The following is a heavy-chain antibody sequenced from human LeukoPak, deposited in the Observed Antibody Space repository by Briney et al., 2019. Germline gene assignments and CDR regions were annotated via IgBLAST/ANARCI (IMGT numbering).Heavy chain of an antibody. V-gene: IGHV1-46*01. Sequence: ASVKVSCKAFGYTFTSNYMHWVRQAPGQGPEWMGVISPSGGSTTYAQKIQDRVTMTTDTSTTTAYMELRSLRSDDTAVYYCARAGAVVDNWFDPWGQGTLVTVSS. CDR1: GYTFTSNY. D-gene: IGHD2-15*01. CDR2: ISPSGGST. J-gene: IGHJ5*02. CDR3: ARAGAVVDNWFDP.